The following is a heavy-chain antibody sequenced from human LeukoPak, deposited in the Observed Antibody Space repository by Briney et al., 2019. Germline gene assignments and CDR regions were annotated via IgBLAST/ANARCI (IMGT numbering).Heavy chain of an antibody. CDR3: ARNRDSN. D-gene: IGHD2-21*02. CDR2: IKKDGSEK. CDR1: GFTFSSYW. V-gene: IGHV3-7*04. J-gene: IGHJ4*02. Sequence: QPGGSLRLSCAASGFTFSSYWMSWVRQAQGKGLEWVANIKKDGSEKYYVDSVKGRFTISRDNAKKSLHLQMISLRAEDTAVYYCARNRDSNWGQGTLVTVSS.